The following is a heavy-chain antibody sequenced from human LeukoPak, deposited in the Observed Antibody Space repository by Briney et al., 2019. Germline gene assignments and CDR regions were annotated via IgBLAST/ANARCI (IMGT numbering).Heavy chain of an antibody. J-gene: IGHJ3*02. Sequence: SETLSLTCTVSGYSISSGYYWGWIRQPPGEGLEWIGSIYHSGSTYYNPSLKSRVTISVDTSKNQFSLKLSSVTAADTAVYYCARDGGKAFDIWGQGTMVTVSS. CDR3: ARDGGKAFDI. CDR1: GYSISSGYY. V-gene: IGHV4-38-2*02. D-gene: IGHD3-16*01. CDR2: IYHSGST.